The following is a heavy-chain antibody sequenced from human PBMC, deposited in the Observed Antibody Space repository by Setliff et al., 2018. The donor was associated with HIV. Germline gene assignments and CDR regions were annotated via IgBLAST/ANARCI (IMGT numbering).Heavy chain of an antibody. CDR3: ARDSRGVVTFNWYFDL. V-gene: IGHV1-2*06. J-gene: IGHJ2*01. CDR2: INPNSGGT. CDR1: GYTFTGYY. Sequence: ASVKVSCKASGYTFTGYYMHWVRQAPGQGLEWMGRINPNSGGTNYAQKFQGRVTMTRDTSISTAYMELSRLRSDDTAVYYCARDSRGVVTFNWYFDLWGRGTLVTVSS. D-gene: IGHD2-21*02.